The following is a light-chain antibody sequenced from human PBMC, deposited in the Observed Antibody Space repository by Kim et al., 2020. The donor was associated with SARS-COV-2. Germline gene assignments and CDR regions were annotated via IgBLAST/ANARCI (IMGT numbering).Light chain of an antibody. CDR3: QQSDRGVT. CDR2: AAS. CDR1: QGISRW. V-gene: IGKV1-12*01. J-gene: IGKJ3*01. Sequence: DIQMTQSPSSVSASVGDRVTITCRASQGISRWLAWYQQQPGKAPKLLIYAASTLQSGVPSRFSGSGSGTDFTLTISSLQPEDFGTYFCQQSDRGVTFGPGTKVDIK.